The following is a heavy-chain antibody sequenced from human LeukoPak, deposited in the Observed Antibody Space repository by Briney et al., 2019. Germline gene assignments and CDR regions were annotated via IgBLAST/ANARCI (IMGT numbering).Heavy chain of an antibody. Sequence: GRSLRLACAASGFTFSSHTMHWVRQAPGKGLEWVAVISKDGTKKHYADSVKGRLLISRDNSKNTIYLQMNSLRAEDTAVYYCAELGITMIGGVWGKGTTVTISS. CDR3: AELGITMIGGV. D-gene: IGHD3-10*02. J-gene: IGHJ6*04. CDR1: GFTFSSHT. V-gene: IGHV3-30*07. CDR2: ISKDGTKK.